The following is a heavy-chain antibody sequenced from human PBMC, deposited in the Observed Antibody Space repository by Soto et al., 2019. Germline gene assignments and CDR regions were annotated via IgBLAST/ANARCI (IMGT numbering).Heavy chain of an antibody. J-gene: IGHJ5*02. CDR3: ARDQSWHDLVWWFDP. Sequence: SETLSLTCTVSGGSITSNSYFWAWIRQPPGKGLKWIGSIYYSGTTYYNPSLKSRVTMTSDTSTSTVYMELTSLTSEDTAIYYCARDQSWHDLVWWFDPWGQGTLVTVSS. V-gene: IGHV4-39*07. D-gene: IGHD1-1*01. CDR2: IYYSGTT. CDR1: GGSITSNSYF.